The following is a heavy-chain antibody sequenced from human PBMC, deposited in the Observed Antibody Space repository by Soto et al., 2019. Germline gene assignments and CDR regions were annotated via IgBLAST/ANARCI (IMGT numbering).Heavy chain of an antibody. Sequence: GASGKVSCKASGGTISSYAISWGRPAPGQRLEWMGGIIPIFGTANYAQKFQGRVTITADESTSTAYMELSSLRSEDTAVYYCARVASDSSGYPPPNWFDLWGQGTLVTVSS. D-gene: IGHD3-22*01. V-gene: IGHV1-69*13. CDR1: GGTISSYA. CDR2: IIPIFGTA. J-gene: IGHJ5*02. CDR3: ARVASDSSGYPPPNWFDL.